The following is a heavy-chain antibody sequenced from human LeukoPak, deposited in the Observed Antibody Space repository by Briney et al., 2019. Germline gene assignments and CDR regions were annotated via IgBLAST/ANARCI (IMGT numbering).Heavy chain of an antibody. V-gene: IGHV1-18*01. CDR3: ARGKLQWLVHPNDY. CDR1: GYTFTSYG. J-gene: IGHJ4*02. Sequence: GASVKVSCKASGYTFTSYGISWVRQPPGQGLEWMGWISAYNGNTNYAQKLQGRVTMTTDTSTSTAYMELRSLRSDDTAVYYCARGKLQWLVHPNDYWGQGTLVTVSS. CDR2: ISAYNGNT. D-gene: IGHD6-19*01.